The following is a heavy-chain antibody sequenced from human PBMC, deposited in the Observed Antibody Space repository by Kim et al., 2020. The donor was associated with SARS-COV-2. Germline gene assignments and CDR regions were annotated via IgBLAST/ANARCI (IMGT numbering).Heavy chain of an antibody. Sequence: GGSLRLSCAASGFTFSSYGMHWVRQAPGKGLEWVAVIWYDGSNKYYADSVKGRFTISRDNSKNTLYLQMNSLRAEDTAVYYCARGPPGRYFDYWGQGTLVTVSS. CDR2: IWYDGSNK. CDR3: ARGPPGRYFDY. V-gene: IGHV3-33*01. CDR1: GFTFSSYG. D-gene: IGHD1-26*01. J-gene: IGHJ4*02.